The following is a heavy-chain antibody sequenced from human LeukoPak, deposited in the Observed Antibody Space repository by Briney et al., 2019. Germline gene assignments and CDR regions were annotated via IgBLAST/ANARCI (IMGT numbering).Heavy chain of an antibody. J-gene: IGHJ5*02. D-gene: IGHD2-2*01. CDR2: INHSGST. CDR1: GESFSGYY. Sequence: SETLSLTCAVYGESFSGYYWSWIRQPPGKGLEWIGEINHSGSTNYNPSLKSRVTISVETSKNQFSLKLSSVTAADTAVYYCAIHIVVVPAAKKKNWFDPGGQGTLVTV. CDR3: AIHIVVVPAAKKKNWFDP. V-gene: IGHV4-34*01.